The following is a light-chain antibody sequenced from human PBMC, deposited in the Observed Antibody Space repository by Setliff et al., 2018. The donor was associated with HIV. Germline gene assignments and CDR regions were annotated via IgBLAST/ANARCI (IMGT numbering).Light chain of an antibody. V-gene: IGLV2-14*01. Sequence: LTRPASVSGSPGQSITISCTGTSNDVGAYNTVYWYQQHPGEAPKLMIYDVSTRPSGVSNRFSGSKSGNTASLTISGLQTEDEADYYCSSYTSSSTDVFGTGTKVTVL. CDR1: SNDVGAYNT. CDR2: DVS. J-gene: IGLJ1*01. CDR3: SSYTSSSTDV.